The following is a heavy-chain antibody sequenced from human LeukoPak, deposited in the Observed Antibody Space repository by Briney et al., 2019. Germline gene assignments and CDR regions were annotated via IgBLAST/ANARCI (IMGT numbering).Heavy chain of an antibody. Sequence: PGRSLRLSCAASGFTFSNYVIHWVRQAPGKGLEWVAVISYDGSNKYYADSVKGRFTISRDNSKNTLYLQMNSLRPEDTAVYYCARDPNCSGNVCLGPLDYWGQGTLVTVSS. CDR1: GFTFSNYV. CDR3: ARDPNCSGNVCLGPLDY. J-gene: IGHJ4*02. V-gene: IGHV3-30-3*01. CDR2: ISYDGSNK. D-gene: IGHD2-15*01.